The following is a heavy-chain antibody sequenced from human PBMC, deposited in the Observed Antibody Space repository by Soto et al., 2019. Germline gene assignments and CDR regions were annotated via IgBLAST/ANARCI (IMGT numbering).Heavy chain of an antibody. V-gene: IGHV3-23*01. CDR2: ISGSGGST. Sequence: EVQLLESGGGLVQPGGSLRLSCAASGFTFSSYAMSWVRQAPGKGLEWVSAISGSGGSTYYADSVKGRFTISRDNSKNTLYLQMNSLRAEDTAVYYCAKGGGGYRGYDSELPGRNWFDPWGQGTLVTVSS. J-gene: IGHJ5*02. CDR1: GFTFSSYA. D-gene: IGHD5-12*01. CDR3: AKGGGGYRGYDSELPGRNWFDP.